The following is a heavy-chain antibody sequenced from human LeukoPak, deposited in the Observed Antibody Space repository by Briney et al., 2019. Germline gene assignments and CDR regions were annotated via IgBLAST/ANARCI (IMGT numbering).Heavy chain of an antibody. CDR2: INSDGSTT. V-gene: IGHV3-74*01. Sequence: GGSLRLSCAASGFTFSSNWMYWVRHASGKGLVWVSRINSDGSTTSYADSVKGRFTISRDNAKNTLYLQMNSLRAEDTAVYYCARDQYTSAWNWGQGTLVTVSS. J-gene: IGHJ4*02. CDR1: GFTFSSNW. CDR3: ARDQYTSAWN. D-gene: IGHD6-19*01.